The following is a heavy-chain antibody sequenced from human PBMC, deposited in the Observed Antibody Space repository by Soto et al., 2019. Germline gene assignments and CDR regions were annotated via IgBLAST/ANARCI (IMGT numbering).Heavy chain of an antibody. Sequence: GGSLSLSCAASGFTFSSYAMSCVRHSPGKWLEWVSAISGSGGSTYYADSVKGRFTISRDNSKNTLYLQMNSLRAEDTAVYYCALIRGTGRCSSYASARHDAFDIWGQGTMVTVSS. J-gene: IGHJ3*02. V-gene: IGHV3-23*01. CDR3: ALIRGTGRCSSYASARHDAFDI. CDR2: ISGSGGST. CDR1: GFTFSSYA. D-gene: IGHD2-15*01.